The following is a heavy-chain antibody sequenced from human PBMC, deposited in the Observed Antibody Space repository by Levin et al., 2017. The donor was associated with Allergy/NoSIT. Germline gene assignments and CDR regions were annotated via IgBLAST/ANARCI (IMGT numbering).Heavy chain of an antibody. CDR2: INSDGSST. CDR1: GFTFSSYW. J-gene: IGHJ3*02. CDR3: ARATVGAYEEDDAFDI. D-gene: IGHD1-26*01. Sequence: GGSLRLSCAASGFTFSSYWMHWVRQAPGKGLVWVSRINSDGSSTSYADSVKGRFTISRDNAKNTLYLQMNSLRAEDTAVYYCARATVGAYEEDDAFDIWGQGTMVTVSS. V-gene: IGHV3-74*01.